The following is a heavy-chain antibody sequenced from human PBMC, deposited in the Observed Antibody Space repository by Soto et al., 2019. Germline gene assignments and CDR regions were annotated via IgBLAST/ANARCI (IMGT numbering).Heavy chain of an antibody. CDR2: IKSKTDGGTT. CDR3: TTDSEYYYVSAPLNPDY. CDR1: GFTFSNAW. J-gene: IGHJ4*02. D-gene: IGHD3-10*01. Sequence: PGGSLRLSCAASGFTFSNAWMSWVRQAPGKGLEWVGRIKSKTDGGTTDYAAPVKGRFTISRDDSKNTLYLQMNSLKTEDTAVYYCTTDSEYYYVSAPLNPDYWGQGTLVTVSS. V-gene: IGHV3-15*01.